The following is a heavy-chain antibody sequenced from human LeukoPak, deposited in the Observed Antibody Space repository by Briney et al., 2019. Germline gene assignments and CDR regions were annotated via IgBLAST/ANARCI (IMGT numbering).Heavy chain of an antibody. CDR3: ARVVSPRLGYYYYMDV. V-gene: IGHV3-48*03. D-gene: IGHD2-21*01. CDR1: GFTFSSYE. J-gene: IGHJ6*03. CDR2: ISSSGSTI. Sequence: GGSLRLSCAASGFTFSSYEMNWVRQAPGKGLEWVSYISSSGSTIYYADSVKGRFTISRDNAKNSLYLQMNSLRAEDTAVYYCARVVSPRLGYYYYMDVWGKGTTVTVSS.